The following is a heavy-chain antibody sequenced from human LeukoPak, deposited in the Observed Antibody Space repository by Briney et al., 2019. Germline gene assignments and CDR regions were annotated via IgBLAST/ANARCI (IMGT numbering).Heavy chain of an antibody. V-gene: IGHV3-23*01. Sequence: GGSLRLSCAASGFTFSNHAMNWVRQAPGKGLEWVSAISGSGGSTYYADSVKGRFTISRDNSENTLYLQMNSLRAEDTAVYYCAKALEVTAIFDYWGQGTLVTVSS. CDR1: GFTFSNHA. J-gene: IGHJ4*02. CDR2: ISGSGGST. D-gene: IGHD2-21*02. CDR3: AKALEVTAIFDY.